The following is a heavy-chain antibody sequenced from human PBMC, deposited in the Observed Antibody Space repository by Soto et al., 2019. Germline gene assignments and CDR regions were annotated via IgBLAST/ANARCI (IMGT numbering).Heavy chain of an antibody. CDR2: IYYSGST. CDR3: ARLHDGYSSSSGRIYYYYGMDV. Sequence: PSETLSLTCTVSGGSISSSSYYWGWIRQPPGKGLEWIWIIYYSGSTYYNPSLKIRFTISVDTSKNQFSLNLSSVTAADTAVYYCARLHDGYSSSSGRIYYYYGMDVWGQGTTVTVSS. V-gene: IGHV4-39*01. D-gene: IGHD6-6*01. J-gene: IGHJ6*02. CDR1: GGSISSSSYY.